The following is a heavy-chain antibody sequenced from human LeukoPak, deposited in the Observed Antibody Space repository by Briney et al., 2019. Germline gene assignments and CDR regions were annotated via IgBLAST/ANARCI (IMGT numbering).Heavy chain of an antibody. CDR3: ARLRYYDSSGYWYYFDY. J-gene: IGHJ4*02. Sequence: GGSLRLSCAASGFTFSNYWMTWVRQAPGKGLEWVANIKHDGSEDYYLDSVKGRFTISRDNAKSSMWLQMNSLRDEDTAVYYCARLRYYDSSGYWYYFDYWGQGTLVTVSS. V-gene: IGHV3-7*01. CDR1: GFTFSNYW. D-gene: IGHD3-22*01. CDR2: IKHDGSED.